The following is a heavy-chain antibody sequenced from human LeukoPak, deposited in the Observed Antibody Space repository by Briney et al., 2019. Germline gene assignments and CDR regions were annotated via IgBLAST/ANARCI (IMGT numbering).Heavy chain of an antibody. CDR2: KSYDGSNK. CDR3: ASSGDMDV. J-gene: IGHJ6*03. V-gene: IGHV3-30*04. Sequence: GGSLRLSCAASGFTFSSYAMHWVRQAPGKGLEWVAVKSYDGSNKYYADSVKGRFTISRDNSKNTLYLQMNSLRAEDTAVYYCASSGDMDVWGKGTTVTVSS. CDR1: GFTFSSYA. D-gene: IGHD3-10*01.